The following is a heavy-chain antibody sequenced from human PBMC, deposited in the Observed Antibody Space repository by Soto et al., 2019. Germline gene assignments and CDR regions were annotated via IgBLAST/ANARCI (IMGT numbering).Heavy chain of an antibody. V-gene: IGHV3-30-3*01. Sequence: PGGSLRLSCAASGFTFSSYAMHWVRQAPGKGLEWVAVISYDGSNKYYADSEKGRFTISRDNPKNTLYLQMNSLRAEDTAVYYCAREATMGGSFDYWGQGTLVTVSS. CDR2: ISYDGSNK. CDR3: AREATMGGSFDY. D-gene: IGHD5-12*01. J-gene: IGHJ4*02. CDR1: GFTFSSYA.